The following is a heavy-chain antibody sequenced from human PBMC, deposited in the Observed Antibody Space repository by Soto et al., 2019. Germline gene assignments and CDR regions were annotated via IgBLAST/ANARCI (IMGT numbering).Heavy chain of an antibody. CDR2: IHGDGGKI. V-gene: IGHV3-7*01. CDR1: GFMFSAYW. J-gene: IGHJ4*02. Sequence: GGSLRLSCAASGFMFSAYWMSWVRQAPGKGLEWVANIHGDGGKIYYEDSVKGRFTISRDNAKRSLYLQMNSLRAEDTAVYYCARDFYGGYTYGPGDYWGQGALVTVSS. CDR3: ARDFYGGYTYGPGDY. D-gene: IGHD5-18*01.